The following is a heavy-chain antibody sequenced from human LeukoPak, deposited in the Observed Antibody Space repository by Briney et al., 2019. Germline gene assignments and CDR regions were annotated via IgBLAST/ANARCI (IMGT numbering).Heavy chain of an antibody. Sequence: ASVKVSCKASGYNFNTYGISWVRRAPGQGLAWMGWISISTGNTKYAQKLQDRVTMTTDTSTSTAYLYLRNLRSDDTAVYYCVRLPLGYCSSTSCLDWGQGTLVTVSS. CDR2: ISISTGNT. D-gene: IGHD2-2*01. J-gene: IGHJ4*02. V-gene: IGHV1-18*01. CDR1: GYNFNTYG. CDR3: VRLPLGYCSSTSCLD.